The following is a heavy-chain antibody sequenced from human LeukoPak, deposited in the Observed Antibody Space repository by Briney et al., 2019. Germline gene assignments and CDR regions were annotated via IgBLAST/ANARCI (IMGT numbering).Heavy chain of an antibody. D-gene: IGHD2-2*01. V-gene: IGHV1-69*05. CDR2: IIPIFGTA. CDR3: ARDSSRGYYFDY. J-gene: IGHJ4*02. CDR1: GGTFSSYA. Sequence: SVKVSCKASGGTFSSYAISWVRQAPGQGLEWMGGIIPIFGTANYAQKFQGRVTITTDKSTSTAYMELSSLRSEDTAVYYCARDSSRGYYFDYWGQGTLVTVSS.